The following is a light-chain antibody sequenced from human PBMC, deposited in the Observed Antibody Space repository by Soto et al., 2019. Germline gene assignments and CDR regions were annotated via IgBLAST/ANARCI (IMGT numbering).Light chain of an antibody. J-gene: IGKJ4*01. CDR3: QQYYSYPPS. CDR1: QSITSY. Sequence: DIQMTQSPSSLSASVGDRATITCRASQSITSYLNWYQQKPGKAPKLLIYAASSLQSGVPPRFSGSGSGTDFTLTISCLQSEDFATYYCQQYYSYPPSFGGGTKVDIK. CDR2: AAS. V-gene: IGKV1-39*01.